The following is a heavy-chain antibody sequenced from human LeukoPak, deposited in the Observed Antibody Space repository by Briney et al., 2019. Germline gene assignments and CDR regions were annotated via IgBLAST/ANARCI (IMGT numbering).Heavy chain of an antibody. CDR1: GFIFSSSW. CDR2: ISPDESEK. Sequence: GGSLRLSCAASGFIFSSSWMGWIRQAPGKGLEWVANISPDESEKYYVDSVKGRFSISRDNADNSLFLQMNSLRAEDAAVYYCVRGGGLLDYWGQGTLVTVSS. J-gene: IGHJ4*02. D-gene: IGHD3-10*01. V-gene: IGHV3-7*04. CDR3: VRGGGLLDY.